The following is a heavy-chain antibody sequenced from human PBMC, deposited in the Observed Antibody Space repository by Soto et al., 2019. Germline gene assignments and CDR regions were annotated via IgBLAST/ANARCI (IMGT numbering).Heavy chain of an antibody. J-gene: IGHJ4*02. CDR1: GFTFDDYG. Sequence: EVQLVESGGGVVRPGGSLRLSCAASGFTFDDYGMSWVRQAPGKGLEWGSGINWNGGSTGYADSVKGRFTISRDNAKNSLYLQMNSLRAEDTALYYCARDPARAYCSSGRCYSGIFWGQGTLVTVSS. CDR3: ARDPARAYCSSGRCYSGIF. CDR2: INWNGGST. V-gene: IGHV3-20*04. D-gene: IGHD2-15*01.